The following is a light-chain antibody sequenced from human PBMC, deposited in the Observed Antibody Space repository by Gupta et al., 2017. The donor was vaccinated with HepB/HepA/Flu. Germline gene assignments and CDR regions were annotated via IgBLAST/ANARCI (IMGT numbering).Light chain of an antibody. CDR3: QQRSNWPLT. Sequence: ELVLTESKATMALSPGERATLSCRASKSASSYLAWYQQTPGQAPRLLIYAASNRATGIPARFSGSWSGTDFSLTISSLEPEDFAVYYCQQRSNWPLTSGGGTKVEIK. J-gene: IGKJ4*01. V-gene: IGKV3-11*01. CDR2: AAS. CDR1: KSASSY.